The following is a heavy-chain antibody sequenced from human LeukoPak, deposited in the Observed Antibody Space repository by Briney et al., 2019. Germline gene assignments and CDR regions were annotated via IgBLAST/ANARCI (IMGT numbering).Heavy chain of an antibody. J-gene: IGHJ5*02. CDR3: ARGYCSGGNCYPLFDP. V-gene: IGHV3-11*01. Sequence: PGGSLRLSCAASGFTFSDYYVSWIRQAPGKGLEWVSYISTSGSATYYADSVKGRFTISRDNAKNSLYLQMNSLRAEDTAVYYCARGYCSGGNCYPLFDPWGQGTLVTVSS. CDR2: ISTSGSAT. D-gene: IGHD2-15*01. CDR1: GFTFSDYY.